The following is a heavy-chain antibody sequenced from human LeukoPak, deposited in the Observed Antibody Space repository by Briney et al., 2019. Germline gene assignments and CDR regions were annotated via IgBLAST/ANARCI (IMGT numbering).Heavy chain of an antibody. J-gene: IGHJ4*02. Sequence: SETLSLTCAVYGGSFSGYYWSWIRQPPGKGLEWIGEINHSGSTNYNPSLKSRVTISVDTSKNQFSLKLSSVAAADTAVYYCARYGSGSFDYWGQGTLVTVSS. CDR1: GGSFSGYY. D-gene: IGHD3-10*01. V-gene: IGHV4-34*01. CDR3: ARYGSGSFDY. CDR2: INHSGST.